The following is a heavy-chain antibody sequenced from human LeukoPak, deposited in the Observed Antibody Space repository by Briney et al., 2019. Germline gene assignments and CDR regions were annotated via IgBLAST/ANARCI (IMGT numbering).Heavy chain of an antibody. CDR2: IYHSGST. CDR1: GYSISSGYY. D-gene: IGHD1-26*01. CDR3: ARXCXLDXAVGARGAFDI. V-gene: IGHV4-38-2*02. Sequence: SETLSXTCTVSGYSISSGYYWGWIRQPPGKGLEWIGSIYHSGSTYYNPSLKSRVTISVDTSKNQFSLKLSSVTAADTAVYYCARXCXLDXAVGARGAFDIWGQGTMVTVSS. J-gene: IGHJ3*02.